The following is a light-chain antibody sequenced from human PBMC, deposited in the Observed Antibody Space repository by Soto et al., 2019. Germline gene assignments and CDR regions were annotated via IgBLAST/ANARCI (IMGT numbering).Light chain of an antibody. CDR2: DAS. J-gene: IGKJ4*01. Sequence: EFVLTQSPGTLSLSPGERVTLSCRASQTVRNNYLAWYQQKPGQAPRLLIYDASTRATGIPARFSGSGSGTEFTLTISSLQSKDFAVYYCQQYNNWHPLTFGGGTKVDIK. CDR3: QQYNNWHPLT. V-gene: IGKV3D-15*01. CDR1: QTVRNN.